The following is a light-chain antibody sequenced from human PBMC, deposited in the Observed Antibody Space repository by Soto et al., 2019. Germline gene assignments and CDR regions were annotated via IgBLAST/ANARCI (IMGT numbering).Light chain of an antibody. V-gene: IGLV2-14*01. CDR3: SSYTSSRTRV. J-gene: IGLJ3*02. CDR2: EVS. CDR1: SSDVGGYNY. Sequence: QSALTQPASVSGSPGQSITISCTGTSSDVGGYNYVSWYQQHPGKAPKLMIYEVSNRPSGVSNRFSGSKSGNTASLTISVLQAEDEADYYCSSYTSSRTRVFGGGTKLTVL.